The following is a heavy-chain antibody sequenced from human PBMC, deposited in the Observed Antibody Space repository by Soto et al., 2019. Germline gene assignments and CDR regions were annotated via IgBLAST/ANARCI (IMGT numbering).Heavy chain of an antibody. CDR1: GFTFSSYA. CDR2: ISGSGGST. CDR3: AKSFSGGFTIFGVVISTAFDI. V-gene: IGHV3-23*01. D-gene: IGHD3-3*01. Sequence: GGSLRLSCAASGFTFSSYAMSWVRQAPGKGLEWVSAISGSGGSTYYADSVKGRFTISRGNSKNTLYLQMNSLRAEDTAVYYCAKSFSGGFTIFGVVISTAFDIRAQRTIVTVSS. J-gene: IGHJ3*02.